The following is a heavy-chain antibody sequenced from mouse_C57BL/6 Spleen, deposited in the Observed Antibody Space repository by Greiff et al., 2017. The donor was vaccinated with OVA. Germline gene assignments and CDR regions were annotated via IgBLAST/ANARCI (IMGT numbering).Heavy chain of an antibody. D-gene: IGHD2-1*01. CDR3: TRGKLTGFDY. Sequence: VQLQQSGTVLARPGASVKMSCKTSGYTFTSYWMHWVKQRPGQGLEWIGAIYPGNSDTSYNQKFKGKAKLTAVTSASTAYMERSSLTKEDSAVYYCTRGKLTGFDYWGQGTTLTVSS. CDR1: GYTFTSYW. V-gene: IGHV1-5*01. J-gene: IGHJ2*01. CDR2: IYPGNSDT.